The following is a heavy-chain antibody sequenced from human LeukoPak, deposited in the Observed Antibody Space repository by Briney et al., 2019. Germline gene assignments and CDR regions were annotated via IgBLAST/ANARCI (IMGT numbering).Heavy chain of an antibody. D-gene: IGHD6-13*01. Sequence: NPSETLSLTCAVYGGSFSDYYWSWIRQPPGKGLEWIGEINHSGSTNHSPSLKSRVTMSVDTSKNQFSLNLRSVTPEDTAVYYCARNLIPEQLVLNFWGQGTLVTVSS. CDR3: ARNLIPEQLVLNF. V-gene: IGHV4-34*01. CDR2: INHSGST. J-gene: IGHJ4*02. CDR1: GGSFSDYY.